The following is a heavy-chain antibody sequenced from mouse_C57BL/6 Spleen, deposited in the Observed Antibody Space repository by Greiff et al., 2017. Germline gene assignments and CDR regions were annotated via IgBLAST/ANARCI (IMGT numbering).Heavy chain of an antibody. Sequence: QVQLQQPGAELVMPGASVKLSCKASGYTFTSYWMHWVKQRPGQGLEWIGEIDPSDSYTNYNQKFKGKSPLTVDKSSSTAYMQRSSLTSEDSAVYYCARRGYYGSMGYWGQGTSVTVSS. D-gene: IGHD1-1*01. CDR2: IDPSDSYT. CDR1: GYTFTSYW. CDR3: ARRGYYGSMGY. J-gene: IGHJ4*01. V-gene: IGHV1-69*01.